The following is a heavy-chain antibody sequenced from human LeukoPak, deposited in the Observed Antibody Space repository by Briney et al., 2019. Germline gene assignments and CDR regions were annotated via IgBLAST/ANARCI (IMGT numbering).Heavy chain of an antibody. Sequence: ASVKVSCKVSGYTLTELSMHWVRQAPGKGLEWMGGFDPEDGETIYAQKFQGRVTMTEDTSTDTAYMELSSLRSEDTAVYYCARDGGGGVMYDAFDIWGQGTMVTVSS. CDR1: GYTLTELS. CDR3: ARDGGGGVMYDAFDI. J-gene: IGHJ3*02. D-gene: IGHD3-16*01. CDR2: FDPEDGET. V-gene: IGHV1-24*01.